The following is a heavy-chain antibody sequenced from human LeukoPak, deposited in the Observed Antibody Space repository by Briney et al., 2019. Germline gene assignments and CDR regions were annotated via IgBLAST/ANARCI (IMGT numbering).Heavy chain of an antibody. V-gene: IGHV3-21*01. CDR1: GFTFSNYN. CDR2: ITYSSTYI. CDR3: ARDPYSGGYGSYYYYYMDV. D-gene: IGHD1-26*01. Sequence: GGSLRLSCAASGFTFSNYNMNWVRQAPGKVLEWVSSITYSSTYIYYADSVKGRFTISRDSAKNSVYLEMNSLRAEDTAVYYCARDPYSGGYGSYYYYYMDVWGKGTTVTISS. J-gene: IGHJ6*03.